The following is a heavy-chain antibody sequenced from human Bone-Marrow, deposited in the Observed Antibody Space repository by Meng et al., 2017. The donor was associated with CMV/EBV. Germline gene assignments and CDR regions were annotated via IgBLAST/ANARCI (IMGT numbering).Heavy chain of an antibody. V-gene: IGHV1-2*02. D-gene: IGHD6-19*01. CDR3: ARELIAVAGTRGVGPGRTAHYGMDV. Sequence: ASVKVSCKASGYTFTGYYMHWVRQAPGQGLEWMGWINPNSGGTNYAQKFQGRVTMTRDTSISTAYMGLSRLRSDDTAVYYCARELIAVAGTRGVGPGRTAHYGMDVWGQGTTVTVSS. CDR2: INPNSGGT. CDR1: GYTFTGYY. J-gene: IGHJ6*02.